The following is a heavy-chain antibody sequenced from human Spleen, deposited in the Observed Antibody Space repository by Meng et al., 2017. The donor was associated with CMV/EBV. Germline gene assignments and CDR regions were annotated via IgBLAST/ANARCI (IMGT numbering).Heavy chain of an antibody. J-gene: IGHJ6*02. D-gene: IGHD2/OR15-2a*01. CDR3: ARVPLEEENYYYGMDV. CDR2: ISALTGNT. CDR1: GYTFTSYG. V-gene: IGHV1-18*01. Sequence: ASVKVSCKASGYTFTSYGISWVRQAPGQGLEWMGWISALTGNTKYAHRLQGRVTMTTDASTNTVYMGLRSLRSDDTAVYYCARVPLEEENYYYGMDVWGQGTTVTVSS.